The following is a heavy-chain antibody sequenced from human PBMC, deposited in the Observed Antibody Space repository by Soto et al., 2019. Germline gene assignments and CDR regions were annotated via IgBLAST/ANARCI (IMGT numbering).Heavy chain of an antibody. J-gene: IGHJ5*02. CDR3: ARDRKIVVVVAAGHWFDP. CDR1: GYTFTSYG. D-gene: IGHD2-15*01. CDR2: ISAYNGNT. V-gene: IGHV1-18*01. Sequence: ASVNVSCKASGYTFTSYGISWVLQAPGKGLEWMGWISAYNGNTNYAQKLQGRVTMTTDTSTSTAYMELRSLRSDDAAVYYCARDRKIVVVVAAGHWFDPWGQGTLVTVSS.